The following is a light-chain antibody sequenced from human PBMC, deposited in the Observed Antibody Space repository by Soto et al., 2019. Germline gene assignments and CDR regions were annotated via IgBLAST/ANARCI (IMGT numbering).Light chain of an antibody. CDR3: SSFTRSSTVI. Sequence: QSALTQPASVSGSPGQSITISCTGTSSDVGGYNYVSWYQQHPGKAPKLMIYEVSNRPSGVSKRFSGSKSGNTASLTISGLQAEDEADYYCSSFTRSSTVIFGGGTKLTVL. CDR1: SSDVGGYNY. V-gene: IGLV2-14*01. CDR2: EVS. J-gene: IGLJ2*01.